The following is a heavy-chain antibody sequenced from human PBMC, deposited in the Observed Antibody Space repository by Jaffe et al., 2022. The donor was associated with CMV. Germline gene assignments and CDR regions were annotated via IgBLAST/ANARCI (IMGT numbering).Heavy chain of an antibody. D-gene: IGHD2-15*01. Sequence: QLQLQESGPGLVKPSETLSLTCTVSGGSFSSNLYYWGWIRQPPGKGLEWIGSIYYSGSTYFNPSLRSRVTISVDTSKNQFSLHLTSVTAADTAVYYCANSPRGGPWYFDYWGQGSLVTVSS. CDR1: GGSFSSNLYY. CDR3: ANSPRGGPWYFDY. CDR2: IYYSGST. V-gene: IGHV4-39*01. J-gene: IGHJ4*02.